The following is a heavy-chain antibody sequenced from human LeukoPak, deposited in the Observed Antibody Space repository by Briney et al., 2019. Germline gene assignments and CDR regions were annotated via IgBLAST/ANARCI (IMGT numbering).Heavy chain of an antibody. CDR1: GYTFTSYD. CDR2: MNPNSGNT. D-gene: IGHD3-16*01. CDR3: ARSTYDYVWGSSEYDY. Sequence: GASVKVSCKASGYTFTSYDINWVRQATGQGLEWMGCMNPNSGNTGYAQKFQGRVTMTRNTSISTAYMELSSLRSEDTAVYYCARSTYDYVWGSSEYDYWGQGTLVTVSS. V-gene: IGHV1-8*01. J-gene: IGHJ4*02.